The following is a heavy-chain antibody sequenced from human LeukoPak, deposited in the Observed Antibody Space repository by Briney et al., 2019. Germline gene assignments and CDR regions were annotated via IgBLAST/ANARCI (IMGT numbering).Heavy chain of an antibody. J-gene: IGHJ5*02. CDR3: ARDHSSSSGWFDP. D-gene: IGHD6-6*01. CDR2: ISSSSGKT. CDR1: GYTFISYG. Sequence: GASVKVSCKASGYTFISYGISWLRQAPGQGLEWMGWISSSSGKTNSAQKFQGRVTMTTDTSTSTAYMESRSLRFDDTALYYCARDHSSSSGWFDPWGQGTLVTVSS. V-gene: IGHV1-18*01.